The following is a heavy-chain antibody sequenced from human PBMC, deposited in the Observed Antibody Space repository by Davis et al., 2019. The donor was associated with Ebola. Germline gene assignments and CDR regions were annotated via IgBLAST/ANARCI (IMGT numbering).Heavy chain of an antibody. Sequence: GESLKISCAASGFTFSSYAMHWVRQAPGKGLEWVAVISYDGSNKYYADSVKGRLTISRDNSKNTLYLQMNSLRAEDTAVYYCARDLSTGVTIFGVVSSGWFDPWGQGTLVTVSS. CDR2: ISYDGSNK. J-gene: IGHJ5*02. D-gene: IGHD3-3*01. CDR3: ARDLSTGVTIFGVVSSGWFDP. V-gene: IGHV3-30-3*01. CDR1: GFTFSSYA.